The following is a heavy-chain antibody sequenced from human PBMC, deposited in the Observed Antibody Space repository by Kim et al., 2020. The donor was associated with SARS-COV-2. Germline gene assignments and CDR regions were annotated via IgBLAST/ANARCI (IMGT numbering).Heavy chain of an antibody. Sequence: SVKGRFTISRDNSKNTLYLQMNSLRAEDTAVYYCAKGITMIVVEAEYFQHWGQGTLVTVSS. V-gene: IGHV3-30*02. J-gene: IGHJ1*01. D-gene: IGHD3-22*01. CDR3: AKGITMIVVEAEYFQH.